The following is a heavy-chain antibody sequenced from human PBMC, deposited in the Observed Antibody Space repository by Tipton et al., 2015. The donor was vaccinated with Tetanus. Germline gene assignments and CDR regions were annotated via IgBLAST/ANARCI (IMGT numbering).Heavy chain of an antibody. V-gene: IGHV3-23*01. Sequence: SLRLSCAASGFTFSNHAMTWVRQAPGKGLEWVSAISISGDSTYYADSVKGRFTISRGNSKDTLYLQMHSLRVEDTAVYYCAKEIRPNDSWGQGTLVTVSS. CDR1: GFTFSNHA. D-gene: IGHD3-16*01. CDR2: ISISGDST. J-gene: IGHJ4*02. CDR3: AKEIRPNDS.